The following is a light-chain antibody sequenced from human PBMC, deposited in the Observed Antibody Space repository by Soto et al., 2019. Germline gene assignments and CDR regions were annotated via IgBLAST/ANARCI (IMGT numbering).Light chain of an antibody. Sequence: QAVVTQPPSASGTPGQTIAISCSGGSSNIGSHTVNWYQQLPGTAPRLLIYSNTQRPSGVPDRFSGSKSGTSASLAISGLQSEYEGDYYCAAWDDSLNGVVFGGVTKVTVL. CDR3: AAWDDSLNGVV. V-gene: IGLV1-44*01. CDR1: SSNIGSHT. J-gene: IGLJ2*01. CDR2: SNT.